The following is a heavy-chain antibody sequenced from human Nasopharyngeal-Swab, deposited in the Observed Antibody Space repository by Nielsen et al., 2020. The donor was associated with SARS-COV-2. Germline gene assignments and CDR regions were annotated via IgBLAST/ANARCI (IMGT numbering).Heavy chain of an antibody. CDR3: ARDLGGFGGY. J-gene: IGHJ4*02. CDR2: INTDGRRT. D-gene: IGHD4-23*01. CDR1: GFSFSTFW. V-gene: IGHV3-74*01. Sequence: GESLKISRAASGFSFSTFWMHWVRQVPGEGLVWVSRINTDGRRTNYAESVKGRFTISRDNVKNMLYLQMNNLRPEDTAVYYCARDLGGFGGYWGQGTLATVSS.